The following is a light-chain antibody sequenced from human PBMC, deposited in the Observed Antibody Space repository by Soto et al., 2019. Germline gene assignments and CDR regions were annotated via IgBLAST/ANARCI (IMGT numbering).Light chain of an antibody. J-gene: IGLJ3*02. Sequence: QSVLTQSPSASGSPGQSVTISCTGTSSDVGNYKYVYWYQQHPGKAPKLMIYEVSKRPSGVPDRFSGSKSGNTASLTVSGLQVEDEAEYYCSSYAGSNLWVFGGGTKVTVL. V-gene: IGLV2-8*01. CDR1: SSDVGNYKY. CDR2: EVS. CDR3: SSYAGSNLWV.